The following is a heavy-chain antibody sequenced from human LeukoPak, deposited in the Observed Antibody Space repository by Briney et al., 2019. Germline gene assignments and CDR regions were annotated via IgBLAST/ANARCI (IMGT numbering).Heavy chain of an antibody. CDR3: ARARPTRYYDILTGYYPSYYYYGMDV. CDR1: GYTFTGYY. Sequence: ASVKVSCKASGYTFTGYYMHWVRQAPGQGLEWMGWINHNSGGTNYAQKFQGRVTMTRDTSISTAYMELSRLRSDDTAVYYCARARPTRYYDILTGYYPSYYYYGMDVWGQGTTVTVSS. J-gene: IGHJ6*02. CDR2: INHNSGGT. D-gene: IGHD3-9*01. V-gene: IGHV1-2*02.